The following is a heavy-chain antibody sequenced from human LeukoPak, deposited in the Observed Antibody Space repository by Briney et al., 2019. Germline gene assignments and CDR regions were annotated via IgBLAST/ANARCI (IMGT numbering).Heavy chain of an antibody. CDR1: GGSISSYY. D-gene: IGHD6-19*01. CDR3: ARDYSSGWYWNSYYGMDV. J-gene: IGHJ6*02. CDR2: IYYSGST. V-gene: IGHV4-59*01. Sequence: SETLSLTCTVSGGSISSYYWSWIRQPPGKGLEWIGYIYYSGSTNYNPSLKSRVTISVDTSKNQFSLKLSSVTAADTALYYCARDYSSGWYWNSYYGMDVWGQGTTVTVSS.